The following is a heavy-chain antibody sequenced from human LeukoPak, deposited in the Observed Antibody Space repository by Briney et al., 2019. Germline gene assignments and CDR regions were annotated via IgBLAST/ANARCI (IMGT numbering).Heavy chain of an antibody. CDR1: GGSFSGYY. CDR2: IYNSGST. CDR3: VRSPYGGNFDY. J-gene: IGHJ4*02. V-gene: IGHV4-59*01. Sequence: SETLSLTCAVYGGSFSGYYWSWIRQPPGKGLEWIGYIYNSGSTNYNPSLKSRVTISADTSKNQFFLKLSSMTAADTAVYYCVRSPYGGNFDYWGQGTLVTVSS. D-gene: IGHD4-23*01.